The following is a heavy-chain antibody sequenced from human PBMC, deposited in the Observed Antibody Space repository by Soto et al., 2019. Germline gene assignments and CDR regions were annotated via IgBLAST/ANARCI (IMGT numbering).Heavy chain of an antibody. V-gene: IGHV6-1*01. D-gene: IGHD3-22*01. CDR2: TYYRSKWYH. CDR1: GDSVSSGTVV. Sequence: VQLQQSGPGLVKPSQTLSVTCAISGDSVSSGTVVWNWIRLSPSRGLEWLGRTYYRSKWYHENGDVVQSLFSINSDTSKTQYTLQLNSVTPEDTAVYYCARGIYDTSVGTPFDIWGQGTKVTVSS. CDR3: ARGIYDTSVGTPFDI. J-gene: IGHJ3*02.